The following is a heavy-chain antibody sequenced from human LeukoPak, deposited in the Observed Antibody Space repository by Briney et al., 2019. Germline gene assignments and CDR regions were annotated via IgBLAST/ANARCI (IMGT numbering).Heavy chain of an antibody. Sequence: PGGSLRLSCAASGFTFSSYWMSWVRQAPGKGLEWVANIKQDGSEKYYVDSVKGRFTISRDNAKNSLYLQMNSLRAEDTAVYYCARGWDTAIPSDWGQGTLVTVSP. J-gene: IGHJ4*02. V-gene: IGHV3-7*01. D-gene: IGHD5-18*01. CDR1: GFTFSSYW. CDR3: ARGWDTAIPSD. CDR2: IKQDGSEK.